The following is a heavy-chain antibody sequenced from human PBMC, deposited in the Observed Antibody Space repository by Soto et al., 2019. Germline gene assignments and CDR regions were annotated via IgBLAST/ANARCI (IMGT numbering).Heavy chain of an antibody. V-gene: IGHV4-34*01. CDR3: ARFRDYYDSSGYYYP. Sequence: SETLSLTCAVYGGSFSGYYWSWIRQPPGKGLEWIGEINHSGSTNYNPSLKSRVTISVDTSKNQFSLKLSSVTAADTAVYYCARFRDYYDSSGYYYPWGQGTLVTVSS. D-gene: IGHD3-22*01. CDR1: GGSFSGYY. J-gene: IGHJ5*02. CDR2: INHSGST.